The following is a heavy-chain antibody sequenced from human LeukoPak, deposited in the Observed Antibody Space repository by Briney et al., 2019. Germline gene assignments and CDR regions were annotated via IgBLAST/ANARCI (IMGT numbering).Heavy chain of an antibody. CDR3: ATVVYAARGYYFDY. CDR2: IYYSGST. D-gene: IGHD2-8*02. CDR1: GGSISSSTYY. J-gene: IGHJ4*02. Sequence: PSETLSLTCTVSGGSISSSTYYWGWIRQPPGKGLEWIGSIYYSGSTYYNPSLKSRVTISVDTSKNQFSLKLSSVTAADTAVYYCATVVYAARGYYFDYWGQGALVTVSS. V-gene: IGHV4-39*07.